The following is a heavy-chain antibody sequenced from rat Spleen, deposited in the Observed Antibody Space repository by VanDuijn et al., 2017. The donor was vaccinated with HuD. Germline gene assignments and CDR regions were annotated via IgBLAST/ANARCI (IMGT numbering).Heavy chain of an antibody. Sequence: EVQLVESDGGLVQPGRSLKLSCTASGFIFSDYYMAWVRQAPAKGLEWVATINYDGISTFYRDSVRARFTITRDNTRSTLYLQVDSLRSEDTATYYCVRYYYDGSYYVMDAWGQGASVTVSS. CDR3: VRYYYDGSYYVMDA. CDR2: INYDGIST. V-gene: IGHV5-7*01. CDR1: GFIFSDYY. J-gene: IGHJ4*01. D-gene: IGHD1-12*02.